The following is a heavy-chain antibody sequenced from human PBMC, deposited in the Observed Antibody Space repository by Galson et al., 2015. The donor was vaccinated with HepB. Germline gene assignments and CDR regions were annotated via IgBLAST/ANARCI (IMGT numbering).Heavy chain of an antibody. CDR3: ARPVNYDSSGYPDY. V-gene: IGHV1-18*04. Sequence: SVKVSCKASGYTFTSYGISWVRQAPEQGLEWMGWISAYNGNTNYAQKLQGRVTMTTDTSTSTAYMELRSLRSDDTAVYYCARPVNYDSSGYPDYWGQGTLVTVSS. CDR1: GYTFTSYG. J-gene: IGHJ4*02. D-gene: IGHD3-22*01. CDR2: ISAYNGNT.